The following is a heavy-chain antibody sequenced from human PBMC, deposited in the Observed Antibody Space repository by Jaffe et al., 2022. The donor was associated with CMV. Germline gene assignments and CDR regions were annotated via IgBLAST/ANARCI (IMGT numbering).Heavy chain of an antibody. CDR2: ISSSSSTI. D-gene: IGHD1-26*01. J-gene: IGHJ4*02. V-gene: IGHV3-48*02. CDR1: GFTFSSYS. Sequence: EVQLVESGGGLVQPGGSLRLSCAASGFTFSSYSMNWVRQAPGKGLEWVSYISSSSSTIYYADSVKGRFTISRDNAKNSLYLQMNSLRDEDTAVYYCARDAAWSGSYVYFDYWGQGTLVTVSS. CDR3: ARDAAWSGSYVYFDY.